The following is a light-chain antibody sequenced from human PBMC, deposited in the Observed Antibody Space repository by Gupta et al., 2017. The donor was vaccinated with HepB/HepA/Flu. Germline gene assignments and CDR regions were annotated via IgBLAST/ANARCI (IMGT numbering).Light chain of an antibody. Sequence: QSVLTPPPSVSGAPGQRVTISCTGSSSNIGAGYDVHWYQQLPRTAPKLLLYGNNNRPSGVPGRFSGYKAGTSALLTITGLQAEDEAYYCCQCYDSSRNGDVFGTGTKLTVL. V-gene: IGLV1-40*01. CDR2: GNN. CDR3: QCYDSSRNGDV. J-gene: IGLJ1*01. CDR1: SSNIGAGYD.